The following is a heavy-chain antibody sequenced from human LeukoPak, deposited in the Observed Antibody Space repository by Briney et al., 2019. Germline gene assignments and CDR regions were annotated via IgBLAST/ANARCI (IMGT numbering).Heavy chain of an antibody. Sequence: SETLSLTCTVSGGSISSYYWSWIRQPAGKGLEWIGRIYTSGSTNYNPSLKSRVTMSADTSKNQFSLKLSSVTAADTAVYYCARARIGFGELFRFDYWGQGTLVTVSS. CDR1: GGSISSYY. CDR3: ARARIGFGELFRFDY. V-gene: IGHV4-4*07. J-gene: IGHJ4*02. CDR2: IYTSGST. D-gene: IGHD3-10*01.